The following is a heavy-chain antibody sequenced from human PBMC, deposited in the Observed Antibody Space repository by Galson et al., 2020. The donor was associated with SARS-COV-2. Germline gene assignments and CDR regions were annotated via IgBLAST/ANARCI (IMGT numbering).Heavy chain of an antibody. J-gene: IGHJ6*02. CDR2: ISWNSGSI. CDR1: GFTFDDYA. V-gene: IGHV3-9*01. D-gene: IGHD2-15*01. Sequence: GGSLRLSCAASGFTFDDYAMHWARQATGKGLEWVSGISWNSGSIGYADSVKGRFTISRDNAKNSLYLQMNSLRAEDTALYYCAKDTQRLGYCSGGSCYSEGYGMDVWGQGTTVTVSS. CDR3: AKDTQRLGYCSGGSCYSEGYGMDV.